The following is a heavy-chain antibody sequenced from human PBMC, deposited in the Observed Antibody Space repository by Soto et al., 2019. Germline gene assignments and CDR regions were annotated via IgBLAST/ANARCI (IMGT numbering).Heavy chain of an antibody. CDR2: IYPGDSDT. D-gene: IGHD3-10*01. CDR1: GYSFTTNW. CDR3: AMFRRQGASGAVFEY. V-gene: IGHV5-51*01. J-gene: IGHJ4*01. Sequence: HGESLKISCKGSGYSFTTNWIGWVRQMPGKGLEWMGVIYPGDSDTRYSPSFQGQVAISADKSINTAYLQWSSLKASDTAMYYCAMFRRQGASGAVFEYSEQGTLVTVSS.